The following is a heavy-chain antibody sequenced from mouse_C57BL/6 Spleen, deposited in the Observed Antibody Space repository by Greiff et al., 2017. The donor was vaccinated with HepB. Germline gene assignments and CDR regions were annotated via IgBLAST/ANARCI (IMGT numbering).Heavy chain of an antibody. Sequence: VQLQQPGAELVMPGASVKLSCKASGYTFTSYWMHWVKQRPGQGLEWIGEIDPSDSYTNYNQKFKGKSTLTVDKSSSTAYMQLSSLTSEDSAVYYCARWDYGSSSEDYAMDYWGQGTSVTVSS. CDR1: GYTFTSYW. D-gene: IGHD1-1*01. V-gene: IGHV1-69*01. CDR3: ARWDYGSSSEDYAMDY. CDR2: IDPSDSYT. J-gene: IGHJ4*01.